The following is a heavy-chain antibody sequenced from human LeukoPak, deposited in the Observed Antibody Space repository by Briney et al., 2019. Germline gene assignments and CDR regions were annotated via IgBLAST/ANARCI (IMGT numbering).Heavy chain of an antibody. D-gene: IGHD2-15*01. CDR2: ISSSGSTI. CDR1: GFTFSSYE. J-gene: IGHJ4*02. CDR3: VRETCAGSTCYQLDS. V-gene: IGHV3-48*03. Sequence: GGSLRLSCAASGFTFSSYEMNWVRQAPGKGLEWVSYISSSGSTIYYADSVKGRFTISRDNAKNSLYLQMNSLRAGDTAVYYCVRETCAGSTCYQLDSWGQGTLVTVSS.